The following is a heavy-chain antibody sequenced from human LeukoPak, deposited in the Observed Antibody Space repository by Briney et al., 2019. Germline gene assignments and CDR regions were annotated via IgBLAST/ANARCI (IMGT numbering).Heavy chain of an antibody. J-gene: IGHJ4*02. CDR1: GFTFSSYG. CDR2: ISGSGSST. V-gene: IGHV3-23*01. Sequence: GGSLRLSCAATGFTFSSYGMSWVRQAPGKGLEWVSLISGSGSSTYYADSVKGRFTISRDNSKNTLHLQMNSLRAEDTAVYYCAKRGFIAGNPTDFDYWGQGTLVTVSS. D-gene: IGHD6-13*01. CDR3: AKRGFIAGNPTDFDY.